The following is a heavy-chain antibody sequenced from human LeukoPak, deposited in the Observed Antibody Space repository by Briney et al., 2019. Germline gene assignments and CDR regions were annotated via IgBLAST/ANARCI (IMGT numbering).Heavy chain of an antibody. Sequence: SETLSLTCAVYGGSFSGYYWSWIRQPPGKGLEWIASIYYSGSTYYNPSLKSRVTISVDTSKNQFSLNLSSVTAADTAVYYCAAEYYYPGSGYYGAFHIWGQGTMVAVSS. CDR1: GGSFSGYY. CDR2: IYYSGST. D-gene: IGHD3-22*01. CDR3: AAEYYYPGSGYYGAFHI. V-gene: IGHV4-34*01. J-gene: IGHJ3*02.